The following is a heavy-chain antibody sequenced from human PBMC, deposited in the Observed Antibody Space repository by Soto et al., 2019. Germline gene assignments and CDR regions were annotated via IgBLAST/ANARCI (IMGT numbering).Heavy chain of an antibody. D-gene: IGHD6-13*01. J-gene: IGHJ6*02. CDR3: ATTSAAGKYYYGMDV. CDR1: GYSFTSYW. Sequence: PGESLKISCKGSGYSFTSYWIVWVRQMPGKGLEWMGIIYPGDSDTRYSPSFQGQVTISADKSISTAYLQWSSLKASDTAMYYCATTSAAGKYYYGMDVWGQGTTVTVS. CDR2: IYPGDSDT. V-gene: IGHV5-51*01.